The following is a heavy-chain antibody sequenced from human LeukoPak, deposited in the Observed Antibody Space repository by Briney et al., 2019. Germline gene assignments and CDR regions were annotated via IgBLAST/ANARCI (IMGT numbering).Heavy chain of an antibody. CDR1: GYTXTEXX. CDR2: FDPEDGET. CDR3: ATEANGYFLY. J-gene: IGHJ4*02. V-gene: IGHV1-24*01. D-gene: IGHD3-22*01. Sequence: ASVKVSCKVSGYTXTEXXXHXXRXXXGXGLEWMGGFDPEDGETIYAQQFQGGLTMTEDTSTDTAYMEVSSLTTEDTAVYYCATEANGYFLYWGQGTLVTVSS.